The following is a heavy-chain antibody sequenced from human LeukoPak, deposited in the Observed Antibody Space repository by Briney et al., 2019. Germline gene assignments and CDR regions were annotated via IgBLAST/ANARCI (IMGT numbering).Heavy chain of an antibody. CDR3: ARDLLRRGGYFQH. V-gene: IGHV3-21*01. J-gene: IGHJ1*01. CDR1: GFIFDDYG. CDR2: ISSSSSYI. Sequence: GGSLRLSCAASGFIFDDYGMSWVRQAPGKGLEWVSSISSSSSYIYYADSVKGRFTISRDNAKNSLYLQMNSLRAEDTAVYYCARDLLRRGGYFQHWGQGTLVTVSS. D-gene: IGHD3-3*01.